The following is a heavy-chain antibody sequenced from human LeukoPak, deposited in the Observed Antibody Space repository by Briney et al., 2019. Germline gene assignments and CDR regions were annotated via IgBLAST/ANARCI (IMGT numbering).Heavy chain of an antibody. Sequence: GGSLRLSCAASGFTFSYYGMSWVRQAPGKGLEWVSSISGSGDATYYADSVKGRFTISRDSSKNTLYLQMNSLRAEDTAVYYCAKGPYSGFSWGQGTLVTVSS. V-gene: IGHV3-23*01. D-gene: IGHD1-26*01. CDR1: GFTFSYYG. CDR3: AKGPYSGFS. CDR2: ISGSGDAT. J-gene: IGHJ5*02.